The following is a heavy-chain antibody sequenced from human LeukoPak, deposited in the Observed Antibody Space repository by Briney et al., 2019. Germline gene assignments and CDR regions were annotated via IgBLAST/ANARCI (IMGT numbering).Heavy chain of an antibody. CDR2: ISGSGGST. Sequence: GGSLRLSCAASGFTFSSYAMSWVRQAPGKGLEWVSSISGSGGSTNYADSVKGRFTISRDNTNNTLYLQMNSLRVEDTAIYYCAKDRSYSSSSTFDYWGQVTLVTVSS. V-gene: IGHV3-23*01. D-gene: IGHD6-6*01. CDR1: GFTFSSYA. CDR3: AKDRSYSSSSTFDY. J-gene: IGHJ4*02.